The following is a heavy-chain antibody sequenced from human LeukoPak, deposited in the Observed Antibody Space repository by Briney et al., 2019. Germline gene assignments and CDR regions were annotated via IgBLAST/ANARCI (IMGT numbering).Heavy chain of an antibody. CDR2: IYSGGST. CDR3: ARYSVTELFDY. CDR1: GFTFSSYS. V-gene: IGHV3-53*04. J-gene: IGHJ4*02. D-gene: IGHD2-21*02. Sequence: PGGSLRLSCAASGFTFSSYSMNWVRQAPGKGLEWVSVIYSGGSTYYADSVKGRFTISRHNSKNTLYLQMNSLRAEDTAVYYCARYSVTELFDYWGQGTLVTVSS.